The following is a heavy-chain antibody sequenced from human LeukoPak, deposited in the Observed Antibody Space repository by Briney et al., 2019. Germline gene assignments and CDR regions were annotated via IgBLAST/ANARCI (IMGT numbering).Heavy chain of an antibody. CDR1: GFTFSSYS. V-gene: IGHV3-48*01. CDR2: ISSSSSTI. J-gene: IGHJ3*02. CDR3: AVLLLWFGELSHQDAFDI. Sequence: GGSLRLSCAASGFTFSSYSMNWVRQAPGKGLEWVSYISSSSSTIYYADSVKGRFTISRDNAKNSLYLQMNSLRAEDTAVYYCAVLLLWFGELSHQDAFDIWGQGTMVTVSS. D-gene: IGHD3-10*01.